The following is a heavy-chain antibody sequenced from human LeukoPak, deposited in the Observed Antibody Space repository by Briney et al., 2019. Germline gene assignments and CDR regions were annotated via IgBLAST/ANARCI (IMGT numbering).Heavy chain of an antibody. CDR2: IYTSGST. J-gene: IGHJ4*02. CDR3: ARDTKAHYYDSSGYRTWYFDY. CDR1: GGSISSGSYY. D-gene: IGHD3-22*01. Sequence: SQTLSLTCTVSGGSISSGSYYWSWIRQPAGKGLEWIGRIYTSGSTNYNPSLKSRVTMSVDTSKNQFSLKLSSVTAADTAVYYCARDTKAHYYDSSGYRTWYFDYWGQGTLVTVSS. V-gene: IGHV4-61*02.